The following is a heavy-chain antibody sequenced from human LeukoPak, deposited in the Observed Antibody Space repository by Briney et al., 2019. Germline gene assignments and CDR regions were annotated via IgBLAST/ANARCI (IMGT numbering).Heavy chain of an antibody. CDR2: ISAYNGNT. J-gene: IGHJ4*02. CDR1: GYTFTNYA. V-gene: IGHV1-18*01. Sequence: GASVKVSCKASGYTFTNYAVNWVRQAPGQGLEWMGWISAYNGNTNSAQKFQDRLTMTTDTTTNIAYLELRSLRSDDTAVYYCTRRGATVGATIVDYWGQGTLVTVSS. D-gene: IGHD1-26*01. CDR3: TRRGATVGATIVDY.